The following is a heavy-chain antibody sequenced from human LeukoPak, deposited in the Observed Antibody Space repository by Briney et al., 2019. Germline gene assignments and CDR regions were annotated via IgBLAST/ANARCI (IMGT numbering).Heavy chain of an antibody. Sequence: GGSLRLSCAASGFTFSSYALSWVRQAPGKGLEWVSSIGSSGGNTIYADSVKGRFTISRDSSKSTLFLQMNSLRAEDTAVYFCAKLRLAEPVSFWGQGTLVTVSS. V-gene: IGHV3-23*01. D-gene: IGHD1-14*01. J-gene: IGHJ4*02. CDR3: AKLRLAEPVSF. CDR1: GFTFSSYA. CDR2: IGSSGGNT.